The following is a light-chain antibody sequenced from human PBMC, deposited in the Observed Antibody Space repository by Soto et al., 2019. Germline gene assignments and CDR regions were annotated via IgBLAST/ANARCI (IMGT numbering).Light chain of an antibody. Sequence: DIQMTQSPSSLSASVGDRVTITCRASQTITNYLNWYQHQPGRAPRLLIYDATNLQSGVPSRFTGSGSGTDFTLTISSLQPEDFATYYCQQSYNNPWTFGQGTKVEI. CDR3: QQSYNNPWT. V-gene: IGKV1-39*01. CDR1: QTITNY. CDR2: DAT. J-gene: IGKJ1*01.